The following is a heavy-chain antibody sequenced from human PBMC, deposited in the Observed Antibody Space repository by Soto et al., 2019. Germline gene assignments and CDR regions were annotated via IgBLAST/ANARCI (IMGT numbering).Heavy chain of an antibody. D-gene: IGHD6-13*01. V-gene: IGHV2-26*01. CDR1: GFSLSNARMG. CDR3: ARIRGGSSSDFDY. Sequence: QVTLKESGPVLVKPTEPLTLTCTVSGFSLSNARMGVSWIRQPPGKALEWLAHIFSNDEKSYSTSLKSRLTISKDTSKSQVVLTMTNMDPVDTATYYCARIRGGSSSDFDYWGQGTLVTVSS. J-gene: IGHJ4*02. CDR2: IFSNDEK.